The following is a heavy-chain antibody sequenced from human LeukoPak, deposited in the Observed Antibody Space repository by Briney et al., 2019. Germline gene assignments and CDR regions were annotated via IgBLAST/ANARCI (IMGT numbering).Heavy chain of an antibody. CDR1: GFTFSSYA. CDR2: IWYDGSNK. CDR3: ARGDDIVVVPAAMFSFDY. V-gene: IGHV3-33*08. J-gene: IGHJ4*02. Sequence: HPGGSLRLSCAASGFTFSSYAMHWVRQAPGKGLEWVAVIWYDGSNKYYADSVKGRFTISRDNSKNTLYLQMNSLRAEDTAVYYCARGDDIVVVPAAMFSFDYWGQGTLVTVSS. D-gene: IGHD2-2*01.